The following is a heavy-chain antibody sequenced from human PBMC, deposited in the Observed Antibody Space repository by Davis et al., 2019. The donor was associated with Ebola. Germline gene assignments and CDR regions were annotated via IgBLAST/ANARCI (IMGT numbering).Heavy chain of an antibody. CDR2: ISGSGGST. CDR1: GFTFSSYA. Sequence: PGGSLRLSCAASGFTFSSYAMSWVRQAPGKGLEWVSAISGSGGSTYYADSVKGRFTISRDNSKNTLYLQMNSLRAEDTAVYYCAKDLVGATLPNYFDYWGQGTLVTVSS. J-gene: IGHJ4*02. V-gene: IGHV3-23*01. CDR3: AKDLVGATLPNYFDY. D-gene: IGHD1-26*01.